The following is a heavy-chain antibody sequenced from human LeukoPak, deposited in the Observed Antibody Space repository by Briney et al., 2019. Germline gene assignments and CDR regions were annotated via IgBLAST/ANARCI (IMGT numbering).Heavy chain of an antibody. D-gene: IGHD3-22*01. CDR3: VDSSGYYYL. Sequence: SETLSLTCTVSGYSISSGYYWGWIRRPPGKGLEWIGSIYHSGSTYYNPSLKSRVTISVDTSKNQFSLKLSSVTAADTAVYYCVDSSGYYYLWGQGTLVTVSS. CDR1: GYSISSGYY. CDR2: IYHSGST. V-gene: IGHV4-38-2*02. J-gene: IGHJ4*02.